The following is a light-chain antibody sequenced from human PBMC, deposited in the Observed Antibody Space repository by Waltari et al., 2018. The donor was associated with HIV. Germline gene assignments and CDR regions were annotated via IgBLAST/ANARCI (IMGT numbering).Light chain of an antibody. V-gene: IGKV1-17*01. J-gene: IGKJ4*01. CDR2: ASS. Sequence: DIQMTQSPSSLSASVGDRVTITCRASQGIRNDLGWYQHKPGTAPKRLLSASSTLQTGVPSRFSGSGSGTDFTLTINSLQPEDSATYYCQQANSFPLTFGGGTKVEIK. CDR3: QQANSFPLT. CDR1: QGIRND.